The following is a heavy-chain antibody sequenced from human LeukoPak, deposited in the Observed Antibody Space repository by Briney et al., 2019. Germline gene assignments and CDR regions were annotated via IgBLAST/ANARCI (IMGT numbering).Heavy chain of an antibody. Sequence: PGGSLRLSCVASGFSVSSNYLSWVRQAPGKGLDWVSVIYSGGRTYYADSVKGRFTISRDNSKNTLYLQMDSLRTEDTAVYYCARHAGGGAGVDSDYSYYRDVWGKGPGVTVS. V-gene: IGHV3-53*01. J-gene: IGHJ6*03. CDR2: IYSGGRT. CDR3: ARHAGGGAGVDSDYSYYRDV. CDR1: GFSVSSNY. D-gene: IGHD3/OR15-3a*01.